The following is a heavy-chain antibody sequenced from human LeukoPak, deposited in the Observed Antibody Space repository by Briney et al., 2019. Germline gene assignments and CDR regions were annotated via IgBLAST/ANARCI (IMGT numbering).Heavy chain of an antibody. CDR1: GFRFSDYY. D-gene: IGHD3-3*01. Sequence: PGGSLRLSCVGSGFRFSDYYMSWIRQAPGKGLEWVSYISNDSVDKYYVDPVRGRFTISRDNAKKSMYLQMSGLRVEDTAVYYCARRDWVSGAVRAFDIWGQGTMVTVSS. V-gene: IGHV3-11*04. J-gene: IGHJ3*02. CDR2: ISNDSVDK. CDR3: ARRDWVSGAVRAFDI.